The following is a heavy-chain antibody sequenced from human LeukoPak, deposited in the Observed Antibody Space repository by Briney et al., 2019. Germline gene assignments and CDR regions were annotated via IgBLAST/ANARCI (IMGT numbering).Heavy chain of an antibody. CDR2: IYYSGST. CDR3: ARSHSRGFYYMDV. CDR1: GGSISSSNYY. V-gene: IGHV4-39*01. J-gene: IGHJ6*03. D-gene: IGHD3-22*01. Sequence: SETLSLTCTVSGGSISSSNYYWGWIRQPPGKGLEWIGSIYYSGSTFYNPSLKSRVTIPVDTSKNQFSLKLSSVTAADTAVYYCARSHSRGFYYMDVWGKGTTVTVSS.